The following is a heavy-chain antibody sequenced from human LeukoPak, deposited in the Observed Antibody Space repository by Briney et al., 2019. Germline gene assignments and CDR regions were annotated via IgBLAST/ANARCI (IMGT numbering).Heavy chain of an antibody. CDR3: ARGLYSSSWYNWFDP. V-gene: IGHV4-34*01. CDR2: IYHSGST. J-gene: IGHJ5*02. D-gene: IGHD6-13*01. Sequence: SETLSLTCTISGGSVSDYYWSWIRQPPGKGLEWIGEIYHSGSTNYNPSLKSRVTISVDKSKNQFSLKLSSVTAADTAVYYCARGLYSSSWYNWFDPWGQGTLVTVSS. CDR1: GGSVSDYY.